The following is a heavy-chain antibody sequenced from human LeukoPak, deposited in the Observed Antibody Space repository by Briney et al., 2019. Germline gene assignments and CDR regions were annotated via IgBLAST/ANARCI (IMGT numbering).Heavy chain of an antibody. Sequence: ASVKVSCKASGYTFTGYYMHWVRQAPGQGLEWMGWINPNSGGTNYAQKFQGRVTMTRDTSIITAYMELSRLRSDDSAEYYCARDREWELLQYNWFDPWGQGTLVTVSS. D-gene: IGHD1-26*01. J-gene: IGHJ5*02. V-gene: IGHV1-2*02. CDR3: ARDREWELLQYNWFDP. CDR1: GYTFTGYY. CDR2: INPNSGGT.